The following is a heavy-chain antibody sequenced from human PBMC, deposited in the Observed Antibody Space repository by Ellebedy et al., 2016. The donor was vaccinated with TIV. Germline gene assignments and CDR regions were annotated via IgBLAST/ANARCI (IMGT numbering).Heavy chain of an antibody. V-gene: IGHV1-69*13. D-gene: IGHD3-22*01. CDR3: ARTYYYDSSGYYPLDYYYYGMDV. CDR1: GGTFSSYA. J-gene: IGHJ6*02. Sequence: AASVKVSCKASGGTFSSYAISWVRQAPGQGLEWMGGIIPIFGTANYAQKFQGRVTITADESTSTAYMELSRLRSDDTAVYYCARTYYYDSSGYYPLDYYYYGMDVWGQGTTVTVSS. CDR2: IIPIFGTA.